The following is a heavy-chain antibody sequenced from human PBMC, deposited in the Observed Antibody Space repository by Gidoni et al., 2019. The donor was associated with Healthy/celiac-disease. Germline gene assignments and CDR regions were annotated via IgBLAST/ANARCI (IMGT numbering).Heavy chain of an antibody. CDR3: ARLFWSGYYNFDY. CDR1: GYTFTGYY. V-gene: IGHV1-2*02. D-gene: IGHD3-3*01. J-gene: IGHJ4*02. Sequence: QVQLVQSGAELKKPGASVKVSCQASGYTFTGYYMHWVRQAPGQGLEWMGWINPNSGGTNYAQKFQGRVTMTRDTSISTAYMELSRLRSDDTAVYYCARLFWSGYYNFDYWGQGTLVTVSS. CDR2: INPNSGGT.